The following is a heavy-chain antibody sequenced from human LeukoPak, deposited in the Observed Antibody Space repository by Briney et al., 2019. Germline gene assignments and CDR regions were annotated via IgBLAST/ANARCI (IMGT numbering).Heavy chain of an antibody. J-gene: IGHJ5*02. V-gene: IGHV1-69*02. CDR2: IIPILGIA. CDR1: GGTFSSYT. CDR3: ARGGYDFWSGYYANWFDP. Sequence: SVKVSCKASGGTFSSYTISWVRQAPGQGLEWMGRIIPILGIANYAQKFQGRVTITADKSTSTAYMELSRLRSDDTAVYYCARGGYDFWSGYYANWFDPWGQGTLVTVSS. D-gene: IGHD3-3*01.